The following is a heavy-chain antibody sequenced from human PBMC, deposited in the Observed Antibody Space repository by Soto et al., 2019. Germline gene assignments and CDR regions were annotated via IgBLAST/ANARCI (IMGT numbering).Heavy chain of an antibody. CDR1: GFPFSSYS. CDR3: ARDRTYYGMDV. V-gene: IGHV3-21*01. J-gene: IGHJ6*02. CDR2: ISSSSSYI. Sequence: GGSLRLSCAASGFPFSSYSMNWVRQAPGKGLEWVSSISSSSSYIYYADSVKGRFTISRDNAKNSLYLQMNSLRAEDTAVYYCARDRTYYGMDVWGQGTTVTVSS.